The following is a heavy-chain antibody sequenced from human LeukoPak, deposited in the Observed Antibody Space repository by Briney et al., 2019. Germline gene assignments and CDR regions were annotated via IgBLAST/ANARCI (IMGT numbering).Heavy chain of an antibody. J-gene: IGHJ3*02. CDR3: ARPQRWLQTTAAFDI. V-gene: IGHV4-39*01. CDR1: DGSISSSSYY. Sequence: SETLSLTCTVSDGSISSSSYYWDWIRQPPGKGLEWIGSIYYSGSTYYNPSLKSRVTISVDTSKNQFSLKLSSVTAADTAVYYCARPQRWLQTTAAFDIWGQGTMVTVSS. CDR2: IYYSGST. D-gene: IGHD5-24*01.